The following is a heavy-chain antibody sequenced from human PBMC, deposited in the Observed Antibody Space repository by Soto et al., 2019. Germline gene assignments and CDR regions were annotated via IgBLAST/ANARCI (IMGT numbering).Heavy chain of an antibody. V-gene: IGHV5-51*01. D-gene: IGHD6-13*01. CDR2: IYPGDSDT. J-gene: IGHJ3*01. CDR1: GYSFTSYW. CDR3: ARQTNKNWVYRPFAV. Sequence: EVQLVPSGAEVKKPGESLKISCKGSGYSFTSYWIGWVRQMPGKGLEWMGIIYPGDSDTRYSPSFQGQVTISADKSISTAYLRWSSLKASDTAMYYCARQTNKNWVYRPFAVWGQGTMVTVSS.